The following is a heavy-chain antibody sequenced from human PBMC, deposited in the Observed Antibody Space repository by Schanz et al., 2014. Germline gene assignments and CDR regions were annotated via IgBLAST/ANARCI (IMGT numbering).Heavy chain of an antibody. CDR3: ARDFSAYVGNYFDY. Sequence: QVQLVQSGAEVKKPGSSVTVSCKASGDTLSSYGITWVRQAPGQGLEWMGWINGYNGHTLYAQKFQGRVTMTTDTSTSTSYMELTSLRFDDTAVYYCARDFSAYVGNYFDYWGQGTLVTVSS. J-gene: IGHJ4*02. V-gene: IGHV1-18*01. D-gene: IGHD5-12*01. CDR1: GDTLSSYG. CDR2: INGYNGHT.